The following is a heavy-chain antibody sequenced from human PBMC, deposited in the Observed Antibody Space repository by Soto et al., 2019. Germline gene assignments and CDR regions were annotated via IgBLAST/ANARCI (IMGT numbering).Heavy chain of an antibody. CDR3: AHRRGTGDFDY. Sequence: QITLKESGPTLVKPTQTLTLTCTFSGFSLSTTGMGVGWIRQPAGKALEWLALIYWDDDKHYSPSLKSRLTVTRDTSKNQVVLTMTIMDPVDTAIYYCAHRRGTGDFDYWGQGTLVTVSS. CDR2: IYWDDDK. D-gene: IGHD7-27*01. V-gene: IGHV2-5*02. CDR1: GFSLSTTGMG. J-gene: IGHJ4*02.